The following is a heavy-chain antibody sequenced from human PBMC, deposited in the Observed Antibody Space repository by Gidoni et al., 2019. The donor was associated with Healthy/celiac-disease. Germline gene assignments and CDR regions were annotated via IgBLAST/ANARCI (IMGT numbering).Heavy chain of an antibody. V-gene: IGHV4-31*03. CDR1: GGSISSGGSY. Sequence: QVQLQESGPGLVKPSQTLSLTCTVSGGSISSGGSYWSWIRQHPGKGLEWIGYIYYSGSTYYNPSLKSRVTISVDTSKNQFSLKLSSVTAADTAVYYCAGLIVGATNGGYNWFDPWGQGTLVTVSS. J-gene: IGHJ5*02. D-gene: IGHD1-26*01. CDR2: IYYSGST. CDR3: AGLIVGATNGGYNWFDP.